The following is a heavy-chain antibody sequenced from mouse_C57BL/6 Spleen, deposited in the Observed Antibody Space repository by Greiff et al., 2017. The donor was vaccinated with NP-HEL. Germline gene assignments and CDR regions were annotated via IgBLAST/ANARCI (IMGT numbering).Heavy chain of an antibody. CDR2: IRSKSNNYAT. V-gene: IGHV10-1*01. J-gene: IGHJ2*01. Sequence: EVQLVESGGGLVQPKGSLKLSCAASGFSFNTYAMNWVRQAPGKGLEWVARIRSKSNNYATYYADSVKDRFTISRDDSESMLYLQMNNMKTEDTAMYYCVRDYGSSGYFDYWGQGTTLTVSS. D-gene: IGHD1-1*01. CDR1: GFSFNTYA. CDR3: VRDYGSSGYFDY.